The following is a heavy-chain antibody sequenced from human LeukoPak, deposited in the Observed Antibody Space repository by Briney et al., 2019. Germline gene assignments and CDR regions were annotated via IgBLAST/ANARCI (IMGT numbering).Heavy chain of an antibody. J-gene: IGHJ4*02. CDR2: IGGSGGGT. D-gene: IGHD4-17*01. Sequence: PGGSLRLSCAASGFTFDKYAMSWVRQAPGKGLEWVSGIGGSGGGTYYADSVKGRFTISKDTSKNTLYLQMNSLRTEDTAVYYCAKDDTTMTTPFYYFDYWGQGTLVIVSS. CDR3: AKDDTTMTTPFYYFDY. CDR1: GFTFDKYA. V-gene: IGHV3-23*01.